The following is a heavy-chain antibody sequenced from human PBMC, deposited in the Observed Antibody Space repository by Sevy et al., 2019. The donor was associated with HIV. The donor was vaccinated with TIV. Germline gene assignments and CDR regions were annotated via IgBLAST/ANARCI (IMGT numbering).Heavy chain of an antibody. Sequence: GESLKISCKGSGYSFTSYWIGWVRQMPGKGLEWMGIIYPGDSDTRYSPSFQGQVTISADKSISTAYLQWSSLKASDTAMYYCARRRGSNRGIAVRGAFFNYFDYWGQGTLVTVSS. J-gene: IGHJ4*02. CDR2: IYPGDSDT. CDR3: ARRRGSNRGIAVRGAFFNYFDY. CDR1: GYSFTSYW. V-gene: IGHV5-51*01. D-gene: IGHD6-19*01.